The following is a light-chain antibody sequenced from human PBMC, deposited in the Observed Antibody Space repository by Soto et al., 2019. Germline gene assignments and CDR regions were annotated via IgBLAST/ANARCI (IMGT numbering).Light chain of an antibody. V-gene: IGKV3-20*01. Sequence: EIVLTQSRGTLSLCPRQIPTLSCRASQSVSSSYLAWYQQKPGQAPRLLIYGASSRATGIPDRFSGSGSGTDFTLTISRLETEDFAVYYCQLYDSSSWTFGQGTKVDIK. CDR1: QSVSSSY. J-gene: IGKJ1*01. CDR3: QLYDSSSWT. CDR2: GAS.